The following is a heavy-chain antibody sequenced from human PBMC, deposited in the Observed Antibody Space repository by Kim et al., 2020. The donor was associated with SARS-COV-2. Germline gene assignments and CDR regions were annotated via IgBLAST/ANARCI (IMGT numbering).Heavy chain of an antibody. CDR3: ARDWVGP. J-gene: IGHJ5*02. CDR2: IFSDGST. CDR1: GFTVSTNY. V-gene: IGHV3-66*01. Sequence: GGSLRLSCSASGFTVSTNYMSWVRQAPGKGLEWVSVIFSDGSTYYADSVKARFTISRDSSRNMLFLQMSSLRAEDTAVYYCARDWVGPWGRGTLVTVSS.